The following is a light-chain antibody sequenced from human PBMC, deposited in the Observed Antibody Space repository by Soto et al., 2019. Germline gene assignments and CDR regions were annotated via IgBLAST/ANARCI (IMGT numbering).Light chain of an antibody. CDR3: SSYAGDYNLYV. CDR2: EVS. V-gene: IGLV2-8*01. J-gene: IGLJ1*01. Sequence: QSVLTQPPSASGSPGQSVTISCTGTSSGVGGYNYVSWYQHHPGKAPKLLIYEVSKRPSGVPDRFSGSKSANTASLTVSGLQAVDEADYFCSSYAGDYNLYVFGTGTKVTVL. CDR1: SSGVGGYNY.